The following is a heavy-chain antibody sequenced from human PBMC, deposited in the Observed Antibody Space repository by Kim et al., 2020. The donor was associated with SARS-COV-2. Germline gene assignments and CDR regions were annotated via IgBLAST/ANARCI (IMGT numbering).Heavy chain of an antibody. Sequence: GGSLRLSCAVSGFTFSSYNMNWVRQAPGKGLEWVSSIDKSSSYVFYSDSVKGRFTISRDNAKNSLYLQMNSLRADDTAVYYCARGDEYYFDNNGYPIRGAVAYFDYWGLGTLVTVSS. CDR2: IDKSSSYV. D-gene: IGHD3-22*01. CDR3: ARGDEYYFDNNGYPIRGAVAYFDY. J-gene: IGHJ4*02. CDR1: GFTFSSYN. V-gene: IGHV3-21*04.